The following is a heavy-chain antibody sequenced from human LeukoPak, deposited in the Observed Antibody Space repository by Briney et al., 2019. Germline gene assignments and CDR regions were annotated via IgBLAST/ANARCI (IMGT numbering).Heavy chain of an antibody. V-gene: IGHV4-31*03. D-gene: IGHD6-13*01. CDR2: IYYSGST. J-gene: IGHJ4*02. CDR1: GGSISSSSYY. CDR3: ARGPAGYSSSWSHIDY. Sequence: SETLSLTCTVSGGSISSSSYYWGWIRQHPGKGLEWIGYIYYSGSTYYNPSLKSRVTISVDTSKNQFSLKLSSVTAADTAVYYCARGPAGYSSSWSHIDYWGQGTLVTVSS.